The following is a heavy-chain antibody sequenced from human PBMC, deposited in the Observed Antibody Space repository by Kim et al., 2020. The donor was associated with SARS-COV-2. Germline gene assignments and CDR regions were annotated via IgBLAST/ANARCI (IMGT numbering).Heavy chain of an antibody. D-gene: IGHD3-3*01. CDR3: ARRTGTGFWRKKTYWFDP. Sequence: SETLSLTCAVYGGSFSGYYWSWIRQPPGKGLEWIGEINHSGSTNYNPSLKSRVTISVDTSKNQFSLKLSSVTAADTAVYYCARRTGTGFWRKKTYWFDPWGQGTLVTVSS. J-gene: IGHJ5*02. V-gene: IGHV4-34*01. CDR2: INHSGST. CDR1: GGSFSGYY.